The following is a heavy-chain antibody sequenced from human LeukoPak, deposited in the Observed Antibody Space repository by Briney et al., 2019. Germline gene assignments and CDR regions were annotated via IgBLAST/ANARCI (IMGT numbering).Heavy chain of an antibody. CDR3: AKARSSGGDRDAFDI. Sequence: GGSLRLSCAASGFTFSSYGMHWVRQAPGKGLEWVAVISYDGSNKYYADSVKGRFTISRDNSKNTLYLQMNSLRAEDTAVYYCAKARSSGGDRDAFDIWGQGTMVTVSS. J-gene: IGHJ3*02. CDR1: GFTFSSYG. V-gene: IGHV3-30*18. CDR2: ISYDGSNK. D-gene: IGHD6-19*01.